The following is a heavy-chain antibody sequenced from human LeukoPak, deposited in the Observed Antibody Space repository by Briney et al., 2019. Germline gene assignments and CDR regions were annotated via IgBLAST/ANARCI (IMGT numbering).Heavy chain of an antibody. CDR3: AREGYYGSGSPPSLYFDY. Sequence: GGSLRLSCAASGFTFRSYVIHWVRQAPGKGLEWVAVTPSDLNVKLYADSVKGRFTISRDNSRSTLYLQMNSLRPEDTAIYYCAREGYYGSGSPPSLYFDYWGQGTLVTVSS. V-gene: IGHV3-30-3*01. J-gene: IGHJ4*02. CDR2: TPSDLNVK. D-gene: IGHD3-10*01. CDR1: GFTFRSYV.